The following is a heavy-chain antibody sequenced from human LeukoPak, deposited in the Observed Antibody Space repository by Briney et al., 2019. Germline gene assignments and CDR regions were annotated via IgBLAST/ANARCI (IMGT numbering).Heavy chain of an antibody. CDR3: ARDGLGYCSSTSCPEDYFDY. CDR1: GYTFTSYY. CDR2: INPSGGST. Sequence: ASVKVSSKASGYTFTSYYMHWVRQAPGQGLEWMGIINPSGGSTSYAQKFQGRVTMTRDTSTSTVYMELSSLRSEDTAVYYCARDGLGYCSSTSCPEDYFDYWGQGTLVTVSS. J-gene: IGHJ4*02. D-gene: IGHD2-2*01. V-gene: IGHV1-46*01.